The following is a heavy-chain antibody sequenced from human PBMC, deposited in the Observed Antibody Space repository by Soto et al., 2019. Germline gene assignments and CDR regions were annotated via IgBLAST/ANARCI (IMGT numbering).Heavy chain of an antibody. D-gene: IGHD2-15*01. CDR1: GFIFNNYA. CDR2: ISANSGNT. CDR3: ASPYCSGGSCYRDFDY. Sequence: ASVKVSCKAFGFIFNNYAISWVRQAPGQGLEWMGWISANSGNTNYAQKLQGRVTMTTDTSTSTAYMELRSLRSDDTAVYYCASPYCSGGSCYRDFDYWGQGTLVTVSS. V-gene: IGHV1-18*04. J-gene: IGHJ4*02.